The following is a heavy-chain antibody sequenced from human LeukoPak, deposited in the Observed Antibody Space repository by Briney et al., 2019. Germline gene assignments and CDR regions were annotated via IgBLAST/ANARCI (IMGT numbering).Heavy chain of an antibody. D-gene: IGHD2-2*01. Sequence: ASVKVSCKVSGYTLTELSMHWVRQAPGKGLEWMGGFDPEDGETIYAQKFQGRVTMTEDTSTDTAYMELSSLRSEDSAVYYCATLAGYCSSTSCHRSFDYWGQGTLVTVSS. J-gene: IGHJ4*02. CDR1: GYTLTELS. CDR3: ATLAGYCSSTSCHRSFDY. CDR2: FDPEDGET. V-gene: IGHV1-24*01.